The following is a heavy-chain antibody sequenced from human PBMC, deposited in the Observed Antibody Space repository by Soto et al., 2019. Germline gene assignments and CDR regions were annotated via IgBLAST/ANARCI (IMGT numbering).Heavy chain of an antibody. J-gene: IGHJ4*02. CDR2: ISSSCRRT. D-gene: IGHD3-3*01. Sequence: LRLSCGTSCFTFAHFGMGWGRQAPGKGLYWVSGISSSCRRTYYADSLKGRFTISRDNSKNTLYLQMDSLRGDDTAVYYCAKVAKSGVVLEYFDSWGQGALVTVSS. V-gene: IGHV3-23*01. CDR3: AKVAKSGVVLEYFDS. CDR1: CFTFAHFG.